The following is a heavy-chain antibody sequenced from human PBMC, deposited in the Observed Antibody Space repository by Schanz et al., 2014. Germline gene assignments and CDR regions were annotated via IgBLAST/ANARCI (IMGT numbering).Heavy chain of an antibody. J-gene: IGHJ4*02. V-gene: IGHV3-23*04. CDR1: GFAFSSYS. CDR2: ISDSGGST. CDR3: AKDLLYGAPMPLNHLDY. D-gene: IGHD2-2*01. Sequence: QLVGSGGGLIQPGGSLRLSCTASGFAFSSYSMNWVRQAPGKGLEWVSAISDSGGSTYYADSVKGRFTISRDNSKNTLYLQMNTLRAEDTAVYYCAKDLLYGAPMPLNHLDYWGQGTLVTVSA.